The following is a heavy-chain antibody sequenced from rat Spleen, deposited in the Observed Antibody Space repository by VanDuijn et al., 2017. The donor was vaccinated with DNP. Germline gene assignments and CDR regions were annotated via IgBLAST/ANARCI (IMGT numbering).Heavy chain of an antibody. V-gene: IGHV1-28*01. CDR1: GHTFTSNF. J-gene: IGHJ3*01. Sequence: QVQLQQSGAELVKPGSSVKISCKASGHTFTSNFMHWLKQQPGNGLEWIGWIYPGDGDTEYNQKFKGKATFTADKSSSTAFMQLSSLTSEDSAIYFCSRGNNWFTYWGQGTLVTVSS. CDR2: IYPGDGDT. CDR3: SRGNNWFTY.